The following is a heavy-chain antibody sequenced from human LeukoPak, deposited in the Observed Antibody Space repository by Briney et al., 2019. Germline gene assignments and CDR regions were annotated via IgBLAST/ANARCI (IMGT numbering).Heavy chain of an antibody. V-gene: IGHV3-21*04. CDR2: ISSGSGYI. J-gene: IGHJ3*01. Sequence: PGGSLRLSCAASGFTFSSYSMTWVRQAPGEGLEWVSSISSGSGYIYYADSVKGRFTISRDNSKKTLYLQMNSLRADDTAVYYCGRDPNGDYLGAFDFWGQGTMVSVSS. D-gene: IGHD4-17*01. CDR3: GRDPNGDYLGAFDF. CDR1: GFTFSSYS.